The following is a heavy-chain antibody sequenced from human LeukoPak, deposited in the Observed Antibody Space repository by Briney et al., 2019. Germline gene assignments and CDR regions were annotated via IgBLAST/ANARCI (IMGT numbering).Heavy chain of an antibody. CDR2: LKPDGSEK. CDR3: VRNWNLDS. D-gene: IGHD1-1*01. V-gene: IGHV3-7*01. Sequence: PGGSLRLSRAASGFSSSVYWMSWVRQAPGRGLERVANLKPDGSEKNYGDPVTGRFTISRDNAKNSLFVQVNSLSAEDTAVYCCVRNWNLDSWGQGTPVTVSS. J-gene: IGHJ4*02. CDR1: GFSSSVYW.